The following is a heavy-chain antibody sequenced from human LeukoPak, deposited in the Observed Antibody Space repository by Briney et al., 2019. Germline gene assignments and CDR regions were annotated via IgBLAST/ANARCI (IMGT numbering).Heavy chain of an antibody. CDR1: GFSFSSYA. CDR2: ISGSSGST. Sequence: GSLRLSCAASGFSFSSYAMSWVRQAPGKGLEWVSAISGSSGSTYYADSVKGRFTISRDNSKNTLYLQMNSLRAEDTAVYYCAKDLYPVYYYDSSGYRFDYWGQGTLVTVSS. J-gene: IGHJ4*02. V-gene: IGHV3-23*01. D-gene: IGHD3-22*01. CDR3: AKDLYPVYYYDSSGYRFDY.